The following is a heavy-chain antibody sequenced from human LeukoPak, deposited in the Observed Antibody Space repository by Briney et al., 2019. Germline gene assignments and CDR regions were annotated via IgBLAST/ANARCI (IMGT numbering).Heavy chain of an antibody. CDR3: AREVLLGGPDQYNWFDP. J-gene: IGHJ5*02. V-gene: IGHV4-31*03. D-gene: IGHD3-16*01. Sequence: SETLSLTCTVSGGSISSGGYYWSWIRQHPGKGLEWIGYIYYSGSTYYNPSLKSRVTISVDTSKNQFSLKLSSVTAADTAVYYCAREVLLGGPDQYNWFDPWGQGTLVTVSS. CDR1: GGSISSGGYY. CDR2: IYYSGST.